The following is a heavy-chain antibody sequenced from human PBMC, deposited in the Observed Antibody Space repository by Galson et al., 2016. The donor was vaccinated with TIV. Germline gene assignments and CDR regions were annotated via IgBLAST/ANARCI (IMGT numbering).Heavy chain of an antibody. CDR2: INYGGSPK. CDR3: ARYSGMSYALDV. CDR1: GFTLSDYY. V-gene: IGHV3-11*01. Sequence: SLRLSCAASGFTLSDYYMTWIRQAPGQGLEWLSFINYGGSPKYDAGSMKGRLTTSRDIAKNSIYLDMSSLRAGDTAVYYCARYSGMSYALDVWGQGTAVTVSS. J-gene: IGHJ6*02. D-gene: IGHD1-26*01.